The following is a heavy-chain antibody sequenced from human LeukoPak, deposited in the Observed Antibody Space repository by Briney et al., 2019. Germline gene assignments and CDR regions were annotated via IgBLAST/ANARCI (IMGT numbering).Heavy chain of an antibody. V-gene: IGHV3-66*02. Sequence: GGSLRLSCAASGFTVSSYYMSWVRQAPGKGMEWVSVIYSGGSTYYADSVKGRLTISRDNSKNTLYLQMNSLRAEDTAVYYCARGLSGDPYYFDYWGQGTLVTVSS. CDR2: IYSGGST. D-gene: IGHD7-27*01. CDR1: GFTVSSYY. CDR3: ARGLSGDPYYFDY. J-gene: IGHJ4*02.